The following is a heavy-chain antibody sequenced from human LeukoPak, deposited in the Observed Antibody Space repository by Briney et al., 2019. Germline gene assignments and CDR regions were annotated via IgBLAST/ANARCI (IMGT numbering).Heavy chain of an antibody. CDR1: GGSISSGSSC. V-gene: IGHV4-61*09. D-gene: IGHD3-10*01. CDR3: ARDPGTLLRGSRRGYDGNYYYMDV. J-gene: IGHJ6*03. CDR2: IHTSGNT. Sequence: SETLSLTCTVSGGSISSGSSCWSWIRQPAGKGLEWIGHIHTSGNTNYHPSLESRVTISVNTSKNQFSLKLSSVAAADTAVYYCARDPGTLLRGSRRGYDGNYYYMDVWGKGTTVTISS.